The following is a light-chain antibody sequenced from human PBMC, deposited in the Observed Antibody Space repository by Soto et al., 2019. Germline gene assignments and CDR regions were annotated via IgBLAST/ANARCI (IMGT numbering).Light chain of an antibody. V-gene: IGKV3-15*01. CDR1: QSVSSN. CDR3: QQYNNWQT. Sequence: ERVMTQSPARLSVSPGENVTLSCRASQSVSSNLAWYQQKPGQAPRLLIYGASTRATGIPARFRGSGSGTEFTLTISSLQSEDFAVYYCQQYNNWQTFGQGTKVDIK. CDR2: GAS. J-gene: IGKJ1*01.